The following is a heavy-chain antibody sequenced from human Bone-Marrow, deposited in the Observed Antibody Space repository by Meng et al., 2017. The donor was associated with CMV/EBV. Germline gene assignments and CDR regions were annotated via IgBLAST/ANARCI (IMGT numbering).Heavy chain of an antibody. CDR2: IYYSGST. CDR1: GGSISSSSYY. CDR3: ARHIAARGDNWFDP. V-gene: IGHV4-39*01. J-gene: IGHJ5*02. D-gene: IGHD6-6*01. Sequence: SETLSLTCTVSGGSISSSSYYWGWIRQPPGKGLEWIGSIYYSGSTYYNPSLKSRVTISVDTSKNQFSLKLSSVTAADTAVYYCARHIAARGDNWFDPWGQGTLVTVS.